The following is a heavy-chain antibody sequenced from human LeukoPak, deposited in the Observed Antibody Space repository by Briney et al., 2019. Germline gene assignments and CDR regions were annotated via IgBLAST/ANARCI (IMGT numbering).Heavy chain of an antibody. Sequence: SETLSLTCTVSGGSISSSSYYWGWVRQPPGKGLEWIGSIYYSGSTYYNPSLKSRVTISVDTSKNQFSLKLSSVTAADTAVYYCAREVVRNYYDSSGYSTTDWFDPWGQGTLVTVSS. J-gene: IGHJ5*02. CDR3: AREVVRNYYDSSGYSTTDWFDP. CDR1: GGSISSSSYY. D-gene: IGHD3-22*01. V-gene: IGHV4-39*07. CDR2: IYYSGST.